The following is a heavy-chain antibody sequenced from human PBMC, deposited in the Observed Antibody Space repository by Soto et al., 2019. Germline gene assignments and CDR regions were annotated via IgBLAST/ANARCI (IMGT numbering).Heavy chain of an antibody. Sequence: GGSLRLSCAASGFTLSNHWMHWVRQVPGKGLVWVSRIKTDGSITNYADSVKGRFTISRDNAKNTLYLQMNSLRVEDTAVYFCVRGSSSDTAARLFDYWGQGTLVTVSS. D-gene: IGHD2-21*02. CDR2: IKTDGSIT. CDR1: GFTLSNHW. J-gene: IGHJ4*02. CDR3: VRGSSSDTAARLFDY. V-gene: IGHV3-74*01.